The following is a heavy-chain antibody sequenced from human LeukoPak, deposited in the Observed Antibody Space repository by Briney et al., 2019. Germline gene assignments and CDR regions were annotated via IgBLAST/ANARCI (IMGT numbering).Heavy chain of an antibody. CDR1: GYTFTSYY. J-gene: IGHJ4*02. V-gene: IGHV1-46*01. CDR2: INPSGGST. CDR3: ARGRRTDGYTLGNY. D-gene: IGHD5-24*01. Sequence: ASVKVSCKASGYTFTSYYMHWVRHAPRQGLEWMGIINPSGGSTSYAQKFQGRVTMTRDMSTSTVYMELSSLRSEDTAVYYCARGRRTDGYTLGNYWGQGTLVTVSA.